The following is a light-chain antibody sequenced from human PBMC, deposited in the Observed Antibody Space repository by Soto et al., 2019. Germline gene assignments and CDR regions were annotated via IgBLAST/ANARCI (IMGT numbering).Light chain of an antibody. CDR3: QQYHNWPIT. CDR1: QTVTNN. Sequence: IVLTHSPGTLSLSPGERATLSCSASQTVTNNYLAWYQQKLGQAPRILMYDASTRATGISARFSGSGSGTEFTLTISSLQSEDFAVYYCQQYHNWPITFGQGTRLEI. CDR2: DAS. V-gene: IGKV3-15*01. J-gene: IGKJ5*01.